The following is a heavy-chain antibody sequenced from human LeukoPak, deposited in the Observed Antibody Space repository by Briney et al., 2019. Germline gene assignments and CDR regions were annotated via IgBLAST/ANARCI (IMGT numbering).Heavy chain of an antibody. J-gene: IGHJ4*02. D-gene: IGHD4-17*01. CDR3: TRALHYGGPSTV. Sequence: SETLSLTCAVSGGSISSSNWWSWVRQPPGKGLEWIGEIYHSGSTNYNPSLKSRVTISVDKSKSQFSLKLSSVTAADTAIYYCTRALHYGGPSTVWGQGTLVTVSS. CDR1: GGSISSSNW. V-gene: IGHV4-4*02. CDR2: IYHSGST.